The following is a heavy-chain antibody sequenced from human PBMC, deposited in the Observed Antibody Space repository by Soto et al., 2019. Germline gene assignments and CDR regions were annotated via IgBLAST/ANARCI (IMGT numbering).Heavy chain of an antibody. D-gene: IGHD3-10*01. CDR2: IFHIGST. V-gene: IGHV4-4*02. CDR3: ARGPIRGVQYYFDL. CDR1: GDAISSSYW. Sequence: QVQLRESGPGLVKTSGTLSLTCAVSGDAISSSYWWNWVRQSPGRGLEWIGEIFHIGSTNYNPSLKGRLTMSVDKTKNHFSLTLTSVTAADTAVYFCARGPIRGVQYYFDLWGPGTLVAVSS. J-gene: IGHJ4*02.